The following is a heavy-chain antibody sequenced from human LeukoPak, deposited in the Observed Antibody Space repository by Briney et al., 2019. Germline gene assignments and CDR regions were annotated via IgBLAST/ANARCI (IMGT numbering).Heavy chain of an antibody. CDR2: INPNSGGT. CDR3: ARGKWLGLYYFDY. CDR1: GYTFTRYY. Sequence: GASVKVSCKASGYTFTRYYMHWVRQAPGQGVEWMGWINPNSGGTNYAQKFQGRVTMTRDTSISTAYMELSRLRSDDTAVYYCARGKWLGLYYFDYWGQGTLVTVSS. D-gene: IGHD6-19*01. J-gene: IGHJ4*02. V-gene: IGHV1-2*02.